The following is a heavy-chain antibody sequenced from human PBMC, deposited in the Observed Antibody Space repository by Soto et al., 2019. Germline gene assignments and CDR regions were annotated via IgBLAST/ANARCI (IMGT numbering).Heavy chain of an antibody. J-gene: IGHJ6*02. D-gene: IGHD3-10*01. CDR1: GGSISSSIYY. CDR3: ASLYGSGSYYNHYYYYYYGMDV. Sequence: LSLACTVSGGSISSSIYYWGWIRQPPGKGLEWIGSIYYSGSTYYNPSLKSRVTISVDTSKNQFSLKLSSVTAADTAVYYCASLYGSGSYYNHYYYYYYGMDVWGQGTTVTASS. CDR2: IYYSGST. V-gene: IGHV4-39*01.